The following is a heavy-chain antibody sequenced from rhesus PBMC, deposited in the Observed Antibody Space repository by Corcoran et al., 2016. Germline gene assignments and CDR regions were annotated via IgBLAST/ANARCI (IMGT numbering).Heavy chain of an antibody. V-gene: IGHV4-106*01. D-gene: IGHD2-21*01. CDR1: GGSISDDYY. CDR2: IYGSGWVT. J-gene: IGHJ4*01. Sequence: QVQLQESGPGLVKPSETLSLTCAVSGGSISDDYYWRWIRQPPWKGLEWIGYIYGSGWVTNYKPSLRNRVTISIDTSKNQFSLKLVSVTAAYTAVYYCAIDGVAVFDYWGQGVLVTVSS. CDR3: AIDGVAVFDY.